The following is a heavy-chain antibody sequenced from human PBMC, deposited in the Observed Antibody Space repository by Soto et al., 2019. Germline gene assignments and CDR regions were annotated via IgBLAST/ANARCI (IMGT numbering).Heavy chain of an antibody. V-gene: IGHV1-24*01. J-gene: IGHJ4*02. CDR3: ATDIAVAGMGGFDD. D-gene: IGHD6-19*01. CDR2: FDPEDGET. Sequence: ASVKVSCKVSGYTLTELSMHWVRQAPGKGLEWMGGFDPEDGETIYAQKFQGRVTMTEDTSTDTAYMELSSLRSEDTAVYYCATDIAVAGMGGFDDWGKGTLVTVAS. CDR1: GYTLTELS.